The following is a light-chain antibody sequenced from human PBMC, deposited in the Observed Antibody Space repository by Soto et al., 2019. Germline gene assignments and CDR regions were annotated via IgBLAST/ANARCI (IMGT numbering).Light chain of an antibody. J-gene: IGKJ1*01. V-gene: IGKV1-5*01. Sequence: DIQMTQSPSTLSASVGDGVTITCRASQTINYWLAWYQQKPGKAPKLLIYDVSTLGSGVPSRFSGSGSGTDFTLTISGLQPDDSATYYCQQYKTFWTFGQGTKVDIK. CDR1: QTINYW. CDR2: DVS. CDR3: QQYKTFWT.